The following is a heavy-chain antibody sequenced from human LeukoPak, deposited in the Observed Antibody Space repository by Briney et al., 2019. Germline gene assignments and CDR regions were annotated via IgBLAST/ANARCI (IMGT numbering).Heavy chain of an antibody. V-gene: IGHV4-61*05. D-gene: IGHD6-13*01. CDR2: IYYSGST. CDR3: ARSKSSSWYRTFDI. CDR1: GDSISSSSYY. J-gene: IGHJ3*02. Sequence: SETLSLTCTVSGDSISSSSYYWGWTRQPPGKGLEWIGYIYYSGSTNYNPSLKSRVTISVDTSKNQFSLKLSSVTAADTAVYYCARSKSSSWYRTFDIWGQGTMVTVSS.